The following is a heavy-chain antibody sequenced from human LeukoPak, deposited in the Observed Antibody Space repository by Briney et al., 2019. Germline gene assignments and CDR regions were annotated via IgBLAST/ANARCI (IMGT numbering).Heavy chain of an antibody. J-gene: IGHJ4*02. CDR1: GFSFSIHW. Sequence: GGSLRLSCAASGFSFSIHWVHWVRQAPGKGLVWVSRISDDGSYTSNVDSVKGRFTISRDNVNNMLYLHMNSLRAEDTAVYYCASFGISWRSSYWGQGTLVTVSS. V-gene: IGHV3-74*01. CDR3: ASFGISWRSSY. CDR2: ISDDGSYT. D-gene: IGHD2-21*01.